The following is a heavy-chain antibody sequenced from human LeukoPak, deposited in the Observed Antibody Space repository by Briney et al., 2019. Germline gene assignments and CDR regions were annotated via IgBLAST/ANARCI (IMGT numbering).Heavy chain of an antibody. V-gene: IGHV3-23*01. CDR3: AKDQASGSYYSTAFDY. CDR2: ISGSGGST. J-gene: IGHJ4*02. D-gene: IGHD1-26*01. CDR1: GFTFSSYA. Sequence: GGSLRLSCAASGFTFSSYAMSWVRQAPGKGLEWVSAISGSGGSTYYADSVKGRFTISRDNSKNTLYLQMNSLRAEDTAVYYCAKDQASGSYYSTAFDYWGQGTLSPSPQ.